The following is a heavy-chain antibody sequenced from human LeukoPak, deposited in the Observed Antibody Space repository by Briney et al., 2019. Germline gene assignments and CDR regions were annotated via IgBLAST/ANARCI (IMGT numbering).Heavy chain of an antibody. V-gene: IGHV3-30*18. CDR1: GFRFSDYG. CDR3: AKRRDYCSGGSCYSLDY. J-gene: IGHJ4*02. Sequence: PGGSLRLSRAASGFRFSDYGMHWVRQAPGRGLEWVAVISSDGTKKAYADSVKGRFTISRDNSENTLYLQMSSLRAEDTAVYYCAKRRDYCSGGSCYSLDYWGQGTLVTVSS. CDR2: ISSDGTKK. D-gene: IGHD2-15*01.